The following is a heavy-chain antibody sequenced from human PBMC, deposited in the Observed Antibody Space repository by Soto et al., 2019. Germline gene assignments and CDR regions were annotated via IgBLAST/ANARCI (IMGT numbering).Heavy chain of an antibody. CDR1: GYTFTNFD. CDR2: MNPNSGDT. V-gene: IGHV1-8*02. CDR3: ARPGATFCGGDCYSDY. J-gene: IGHJ4*02. D-gene: IGHD2-21*02. Sequence: QVQLVQSGAEVKRPGASVKVSCKASGYTFTNFDLNWVRQAPGQGLERMGWMNPNSGDTGYAHKFQGRVTMTRDTSINTAYMELSSLKSEDTAVYFCARPGATFCGGDCYSDYWGQGTVVIVSS.